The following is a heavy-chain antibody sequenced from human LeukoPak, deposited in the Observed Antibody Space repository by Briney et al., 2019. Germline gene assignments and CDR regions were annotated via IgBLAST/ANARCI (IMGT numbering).Heavy chain of an antibody. CDR3: ARTYYGSGSLYYYYYYMDV. D-gene: IGHD3-10*01. Sequence: SETLSLTCTVSGGSISSYYWSWIRQPPGKGLEWIGYIQYSGSTNYNPSLKSRVTISVDTSKNQFSLKLSSVTAADTAVYYCARTYYGSGSLYYYYYYMDVWGKGTTVTVSS. CDR1: GGSISSYY. CDR2: IQYSGST. V-gene: IGHV4-59*01. J-gene: IGHJ6*03.